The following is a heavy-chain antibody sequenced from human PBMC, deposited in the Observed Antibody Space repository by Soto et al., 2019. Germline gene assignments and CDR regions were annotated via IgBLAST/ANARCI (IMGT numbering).Heavy chain of an antibody. J-gene: IGHJ5*02. CDR1: GFPFSTTD. D-gene: IGHD3-10*01. CDR2: IGGGGETT. CDR3: AKNSGWFNT. V-gene: IGHV3-23*01. Sequence: EFQVMQSGGGLVQPGGSLRLACAASGFPFSTTDMSWVRQAPGKGLEWVSTIGGGGETTYYADSVKGRFTISRDNSKNTVYLQMDGLRGDDTAVYYCAKNSGWFNTWGQGDLVTVSS.